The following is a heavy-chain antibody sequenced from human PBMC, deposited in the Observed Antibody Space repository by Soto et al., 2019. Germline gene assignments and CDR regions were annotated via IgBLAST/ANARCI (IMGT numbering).Heavy chain of an antibody. Sequence: GGSLRLSCAASGFTFDDYTMHWVRQAPGKGLEWVSLISWDGGSTYYADSVKGRFTISRDNSKNSLYLQMNSLRTEDTALYYCAKETPETQHTNGMDVWGQGTTVTVAS. D-gene: IGHD2-15*01. CDR2: ISWDGGST. J-gene: IGHJ6*02. CDR3: AKETPETQHTNGMDV. CDR1: GFTFDDYT. V-gene: IGHV3-43*01.